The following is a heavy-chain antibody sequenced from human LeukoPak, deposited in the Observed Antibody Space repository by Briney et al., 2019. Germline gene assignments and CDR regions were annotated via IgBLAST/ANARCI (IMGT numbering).Heavy chain of an antibody. CDR3: ARSSSSWYRGYFQH. CDR1: GGSFSGYY. V-gene: IGHV4-34*01. CDR2: INNSGST. J-gene: IGHJ1*01. Sequence: SETLSLTCAVYGGSFSGYYWSWIRQPPGKGLEWIGEINNSGSTNYNPSLKSRVTISVDTSKNQFSLKLSSVTAADTAVYYCARSSSSWYRGYFQHWGQGTLVTVSS. D-gene: IGHD6-13*01.